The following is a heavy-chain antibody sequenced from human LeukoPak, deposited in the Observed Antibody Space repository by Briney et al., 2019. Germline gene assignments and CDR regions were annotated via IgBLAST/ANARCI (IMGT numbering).Heavy chain of an antibody. D-gene: IGHD5-24*01. J-gene: IGHJ4*02. V-gene: IGHV3-48*04. CDR3: ARATRNGYDY. CDR2: SSSGSDTI. CDR1: GGTFRIYG. Sequence: GGSLRLSCAASGGTFRIYGMNGVRQAPGKGPEGVSYSSSGSDTIYYADSAQGRFTMSRDNAKNSLFLQMNSLSAEETAVYYCARATRNGYDYWGQGTLVAVSS.